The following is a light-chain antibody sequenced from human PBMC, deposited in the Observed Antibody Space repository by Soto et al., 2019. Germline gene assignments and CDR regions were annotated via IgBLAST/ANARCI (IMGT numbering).Light chain of an antibody. J-gene: IGKJ1*01. CDR1: QSVSRN. Sequence: EIVMTQSPATLSVSPGERATLSCRASQSVSRNLAWYQQNTGRTPLLLIYAASTRGTGTPARFSGSGSRTEFMITISSLESEDFAVYYSQTYNNWHPETFALGTKLDIK. CDR3: QTYNNWHPET. V-gene: IGKV3-15*01. CDR2: AAS.